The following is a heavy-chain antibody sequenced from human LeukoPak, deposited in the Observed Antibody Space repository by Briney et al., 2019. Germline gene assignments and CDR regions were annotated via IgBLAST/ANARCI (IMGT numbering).Heavy chain of an antibody. D-gene: IGHD3-3*01. CDR3: ARVGPTYYDFWSGYYTQAYFDY. J-gene: IGHJ4*02. V-gene: IGHV1-69*01. CDR1: GGTFTSYA. CDR2: IIPIFGTA. Sequence: SVKVSCKASGGTFTSYAISWVRQAPGQGLEWMGGIIPIFGTANYAQKFQGRVTITADESTSTAYMELSSLRSEDTAVYYCARVGPTYYDFWSGYYTQAYFDYWGQGTLVTVSS.